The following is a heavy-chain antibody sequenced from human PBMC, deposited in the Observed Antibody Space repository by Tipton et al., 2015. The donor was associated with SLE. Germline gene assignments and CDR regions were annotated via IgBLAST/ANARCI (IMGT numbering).Heavy chain of an antibody. Sequence: TLSLTCSVSGYSISSAYYWGWIRQPPGKGLEWIGSIYYTGSTHYNPSLKSRVTISVDTSKNQFSLKLSSVTAADTAVYYCARGGFLEWLFWYYFDYWGQGTLVTVSS. CDR3: ARGGFLEWLFWYYFDY. D-gene: IGHD3-3*01. CDR1: GYSISSAYY. J-gene: IGHJ4*02. V-gene: IGHV4-38-2*02. CDR2: IYYTGST.